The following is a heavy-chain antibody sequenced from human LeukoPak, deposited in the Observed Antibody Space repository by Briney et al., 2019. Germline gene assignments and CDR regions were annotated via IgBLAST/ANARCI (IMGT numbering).Heavy chain of an antibody. CDR3: ARAYSGYENYYYYYYMDV. D-gene: IGHD5-12*01. Sequence: GGSLRLSCAASGFTFDDYGMSWVRQAPGKGLELVSGINWNGGNTGYADSVKGRFTISRDNAKNSLYLQMNSLRAEDTALYYCARAYSGYENYYYYYYMDVWGKGTTVTVSS. V-gene: IGHV3-20*04. CDR1: GFTFDDYG. CDR2: INWNGGNT. J-gene: IGHJ6*03.